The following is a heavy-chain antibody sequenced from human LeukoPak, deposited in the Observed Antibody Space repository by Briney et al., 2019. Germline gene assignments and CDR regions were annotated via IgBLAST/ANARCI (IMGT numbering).Heavy chain of an antibody. CDR2: INHSGST. J-gene: IGHJ4*02. Sequence: PSETLSLTCTVSGGSISSSSYYWGWIRQPPGKGLEWIGEINHSGSTNYNPSLKSRVTISVDTSKNQFSLKLSSVTAADTAVYYCASLLSSGPVDYWGQGTLVTVSS. CDR3: ASLLSSGPVDY. D-gene: IGHD3-22*01. V-gene: IGHV4-39*07. CDR1: GGSISSSSYY.